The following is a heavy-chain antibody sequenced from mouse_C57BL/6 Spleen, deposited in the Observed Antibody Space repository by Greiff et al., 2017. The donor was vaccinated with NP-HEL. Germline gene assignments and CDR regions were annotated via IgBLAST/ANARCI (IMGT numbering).Heavy chain of an antibody. V-gene: IGHV5-16*01. CDR2: INYDGSST. J-gene: IGHJ1*03. Sequence: EVMLVESEGGLVQPGSSMKLSCTASGFTFSDYYMAWVRQVPEKGLEWVANINYDGSSTYYLDSLKSRFIISRDNAKNILYLQMSSLKSEDTATYCCARDMGQGWYFDVWGTGTTVTVSS. CDR1: GFTFSDYY. D-gene: IGHD3-3*01. CDR3: ARDMGQGWYFDV.